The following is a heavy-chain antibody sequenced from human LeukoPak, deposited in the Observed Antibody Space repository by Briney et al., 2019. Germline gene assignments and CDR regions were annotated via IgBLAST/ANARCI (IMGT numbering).Heavy chain of an antibody. J-gene: IGHJ4*02. V-gene: IGHV3-23*01. CDR1: GFTFSSYA. D-gene: IGHD6-19*01. CDR3: ARGSSGWYRYDYFDY. Sequence: GGSLRLSCAASGFTFSSYAMSWVRQAPGKGLEWVSAISGSGGSTYYADSVKGRFTISRDNAKNTLYLQMNSLRAEDTAVYYCARGSSGWYRYDYFDYWGQGTLVTVSS. CDR2: ISGSGGST.